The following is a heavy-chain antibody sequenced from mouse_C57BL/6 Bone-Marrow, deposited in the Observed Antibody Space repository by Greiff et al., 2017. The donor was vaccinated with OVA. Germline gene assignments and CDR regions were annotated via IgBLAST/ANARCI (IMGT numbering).Heavy chain of an antibody. Sequence: EVQLQQSGAELVRPGASVKLSCTASGFNIKDDYMHWVKQRPEQGLEWIGWIDPENGDTEYASKFQGKATITADTSSNTAYLQLSSLTSEDTAVYYCTTPGSVGYAMDYWGQGTSVTVSS. CDR2: IDPENGDT. CDR3: TTPGSVGYAMDY. J-gene: IGHJ4*01. V-gene: IGHV14-4*01. CDR1: GFNIKDDY.